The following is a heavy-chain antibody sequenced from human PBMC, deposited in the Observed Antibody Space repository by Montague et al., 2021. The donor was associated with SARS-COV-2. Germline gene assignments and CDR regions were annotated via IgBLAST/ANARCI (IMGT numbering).Heavy chain of an antibody. J-gene: IGHJ4*02. CDR1: GFDFFNFD. D-gene: IGHD2-8*01. Sequence: SLRLSCAASGFDFFNFDMAWVRQAPGRGLEWISDISSSGATILYADSLKGRFTISRDNIQKSLYLQMNSLRAEDTAVYYCATSKYCTLHDCLHGRHYFDHWGQGTLVTVSS. CDR2: ISSSGATI. V-gene: IGHV3-48*03. CDR3: ATSKYCTLHDCLHGRHYFDH.